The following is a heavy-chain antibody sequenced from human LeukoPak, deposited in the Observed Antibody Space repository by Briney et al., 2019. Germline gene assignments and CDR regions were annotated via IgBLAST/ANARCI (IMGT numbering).Heavy chain of an antibody. V-gene: IGHV3-23*01. CDR3: AKDPHVGTSGYYQYYFDY. Sequence: GGSLRLSCTASEFTFNDYAMSWVRQSPGMRLEWLSTLSGSGGSSYYANSVRGRFTISRDNSKNTLFLQMHSLRAEDTAVYYCAKDPHVGTSGYYQYYFDYWGQGTLVTVSS. CDR2: LSGSGGSS. D-gene: IGHD3-3*01. J-gene: IGHJ4*02. CDR1: EFTFNDYA.